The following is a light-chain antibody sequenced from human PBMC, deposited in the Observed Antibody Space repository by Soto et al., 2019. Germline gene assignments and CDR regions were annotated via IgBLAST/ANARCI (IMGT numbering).Light chain of an antibody. J-gene: IGKJ5*01. CDR1: QSVRRR. CDR3: QQYNNWPTIT. CDR2: GAS. V-gene: IGKV3D-15*01. Sequence: EMVITQSPATLSVSPGERVTLSCGASQSVRRRLAWYQQKPAQAPRPLIYGASTRANGIPARFSGSGSGTELTLTISSLQSEDFAVYYCQQYNNWPTITFGQGTRLEIK.